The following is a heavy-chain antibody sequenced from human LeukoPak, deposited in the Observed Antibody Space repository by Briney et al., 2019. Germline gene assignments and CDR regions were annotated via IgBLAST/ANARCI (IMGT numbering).Heavy chain of an antibody. V-gene: IGHV4-34*01. CDR1: GGSFSGYY. D-gene: IGHD6-19*01. Sequence: SETLSLTCAVYGGSFSGYYWSWIRQPPGKGLEWIGEINHSGSTNYNPSLKSRVTISVDTFKNQFSLKLSSVTAADTAVYYCAREAVAGVDYWGQGTLVTVSS. J-gene: IGHJ4*02. CDR3: AREAVAGVDY. CDR2: INHSGST.